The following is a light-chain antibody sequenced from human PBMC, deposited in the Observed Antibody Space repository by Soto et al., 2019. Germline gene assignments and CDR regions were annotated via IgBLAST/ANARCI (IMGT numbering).Light chain of an antibody. CDR2: DVT. J-gene: IGLJ2*01. CDR1: SSDIGRYNL. V-gene: IGLV2-23*02. CDR3: CSHAGRGSVL. Sequence: QSALAQPASVSGSPGQSITISCTGTSSDIGRYNLVSWYQQYPGKAPKLVIYDVTKRPSGVSDRFSASKSGNTASLTISGLQAEDEPDYYCCSHAGRGSVLFGGGTKLTVL.